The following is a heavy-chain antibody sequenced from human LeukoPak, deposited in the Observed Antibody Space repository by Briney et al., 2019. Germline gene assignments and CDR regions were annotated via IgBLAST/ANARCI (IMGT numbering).Heavy chain of an antibody. CDR3: ASGYCSSTSCSTPFDY. V-gene: IGHV3-48*03. CDR2: ISIGGSTI. CDR1: GFTFSDYE. Sequence: GGSLRLSCAASGFTFSDYEMNWVRQAPGKGLEWVSYISIGGSTIYYADSVKGRFTISRDNAKNSLYLQMNSLRAEDTAVYYCASGYCSSTSCSTPFDYWGQGTLVTVSS. J-gene: IGHJ4*02. D-gene: IGHD2-2*01.